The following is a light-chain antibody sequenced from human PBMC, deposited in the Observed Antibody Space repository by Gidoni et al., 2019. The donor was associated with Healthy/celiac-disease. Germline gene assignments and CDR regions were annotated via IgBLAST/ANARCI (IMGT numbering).Light chain of an antibody. V-gene: IGKV4-1*01. J-gene: IGKJ2*01. Sequence: DIVLTQSPDSLPVSLGESATINYKSSKTVLYSSNNKNYLAWYQQKPGQPPKLLIYWASTRESGVPARFSGSGSGTDFTLTISSLQAEDVAVYYCQQYYSTPYTFGQGTKLEIK. CDR2: WAS. CDR3: QQYYSTPYT. CDR1: KTVLYSSNNKNY.